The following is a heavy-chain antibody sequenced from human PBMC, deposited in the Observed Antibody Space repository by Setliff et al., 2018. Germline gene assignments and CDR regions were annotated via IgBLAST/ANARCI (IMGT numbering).Heavy chain of an antibody. Sequence: ASVKVSCKSSGYTFTSYGINWVRQAPGQGLEWMGWINAYAQKFQGRVTMTIDTLTSTAYMELRSLRSDDTAVYYCARGPLDFVVTPAAAKFDYWGQGHHMDVWGKGTTVTVS. CDR3: ARGPLDFVVTPAAAKFDYWGQGHHMDV. CDR1: GYTFTSYG. V-gene: IGHV1-18*01. CDR2: INA. J-gene: IGHJ6*03. D-gene: IGHD2-2*01.